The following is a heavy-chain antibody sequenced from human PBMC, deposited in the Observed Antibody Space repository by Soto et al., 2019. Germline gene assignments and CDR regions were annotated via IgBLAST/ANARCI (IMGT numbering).Heavy chain of an antibody. J-gene: IGHJ6*01. CDR1: GGTFSSYA. CDR2: IIPIFGTA. CDR3: ARGGSGYSYGYGMDV. V-gene: IGHV1-69*13. D-gene: IGHD5-18*01. Sequence: SVKVSCKACGGTFSSYAISWVRQAPGQGLEWMGGIIPIFGTANYAQKFQGRATITADESTSTAYMELSSLRSEDTAVYYCARGGSGYSYGYGMDVWGQGTTVTVSS.